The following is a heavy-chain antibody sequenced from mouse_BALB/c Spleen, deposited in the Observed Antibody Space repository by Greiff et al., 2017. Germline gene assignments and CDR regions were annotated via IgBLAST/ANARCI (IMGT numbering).Heavy chain of an antibody. V-gene: IGHV3-6*02. CDR1: GYSITSGYY. D-gene: IGHD2-4*01. CDR2: ISYDGSN. Sequence: EVKLMESGPGLVKPSLSLSLTCSVTGYSITSGYYWNWIRQFPGNKLEWMGYISYDGSNNYNPSLKNLISITRDTSKNQFFLKLNSVTTEDTATYYCAREFYDYDERAYYAMDYWGQGTSVTVSS. CDR3: AREFYDYDERAYYAMDY. J-gene: IGHJ4*01.